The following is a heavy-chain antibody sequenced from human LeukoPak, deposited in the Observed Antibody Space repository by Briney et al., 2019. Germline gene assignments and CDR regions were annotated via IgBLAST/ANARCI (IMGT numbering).Heavy chain of an antibody. D-gene: IGHD6-19*01. CDR1: GGSVSNYY. J-gene: IGHJ4*02. CDR2: IYYSGST. Sequence: SETLSLTCSVSGGSVSNYYWSWIRQPPGKGLEWIGYIYYSGSTNYNPSLKSRVTISVDTSKNQFSLKLSSVTAADTAVYYCARSQYSSGHFDYWGQGTLVTVSS. CDR3: ARSQYSSGHFDY. V-gene: IGHV4-59*02.